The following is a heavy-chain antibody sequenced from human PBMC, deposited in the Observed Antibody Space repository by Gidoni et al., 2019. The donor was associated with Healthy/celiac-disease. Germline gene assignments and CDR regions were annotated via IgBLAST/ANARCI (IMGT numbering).Heavy chain of an antibody. CDR1: GFTFSSYA. J-gene: IGHJ4*02. CDR3: ARVQMATIVFDY. Sequence: QVQLVESGGGVFQPGRSLRLSCAASGFTFSSYAMHWVRQAPGKGLEWVAVISYDGSNKYYADSVKGRFTISRDNSKNTLYLQMNSLRAEDTAVYYCARVQMATIVFDYWGQGTLVTVSS. D-gene: IGHD5-12*01. V-gene: IGHV3-30*04. CDR2: ISYDGSNK.